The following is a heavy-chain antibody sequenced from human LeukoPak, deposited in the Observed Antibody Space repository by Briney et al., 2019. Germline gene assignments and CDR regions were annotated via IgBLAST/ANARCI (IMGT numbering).Heavy chain of an antibody. D-gene: IGHD2-2*01. CDR2: IYPGDSET. Sequence: PGESLKISCKGSGYSFTTYWIGWVRQMPGKGLEWMGIIYPGDSETSYSPSFQGQVTISADRSISTAYLQWSSLKASDTAIYYCARRYCSSTSCHLDYWGQGTPVTVSS. CDR3: ARRYCSSTSCHLDY. CDR1: GYSFTTYW. J-gene: IGHJ4*02. V-gene: IGHV5-51*01.